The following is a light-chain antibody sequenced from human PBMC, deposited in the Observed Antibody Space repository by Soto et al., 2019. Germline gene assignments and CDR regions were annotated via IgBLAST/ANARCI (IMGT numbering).Light chain of an antibody. CDR3: SSYASTSTEV. J-gene: IGLJ1*01. CDR1: SSDVGAYNY. CDR2: EVN. Sequence: QSALTQPASVSGSPGQSITISCTGTSSDVGAYNYVSWYQQHPGKAPKLMIYEVNYRPSGVSNRFSGSKSGITASLTISGLQAEDEADYYCSSYASTSTEVFGSGTKVTVL. V-gene: IGLV2-14*01.